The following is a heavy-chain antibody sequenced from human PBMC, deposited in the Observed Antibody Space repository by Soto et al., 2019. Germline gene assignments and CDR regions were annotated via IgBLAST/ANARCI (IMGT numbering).Heavy chain of an antibody. Sequence: QLQLQESGPGLVKPSETLSLTCTGSGGSISSSSYYWGWIRQPPGKGLEWIGSIYYSGSTYYNPSLKSRVTISVDTSKNQFSLKLSSVTAADTAVYYCARQTNLAVAGNFDYWGHGTLVTVSS. D-gene: IGHD6-19*01. V-gene: IGHV4-39*01. CDR1: GGSISSSSYY. CDR2: IYYSGST. J-gene: IGHJ4*01. CDR3: ARQTNLAVAGNFDY.